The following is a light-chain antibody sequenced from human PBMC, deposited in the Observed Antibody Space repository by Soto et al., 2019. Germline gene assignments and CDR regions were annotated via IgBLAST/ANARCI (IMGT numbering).Light chain of an antibody. CDR2: GAS. CDR3: QQYNNWPPST. Sequence: EIVMTQSPATLSVSPLERVTLSCMAGQSLGVRVAWYQQKTGQAPRLLIYGASTRATGIPARFSGSGSGTEFTLTISSLQSEDFAVYFCQQYNNWPPSTFGQGTMLEIE. V-gene: IGKV3-15*01. CDR1: QSLGVR. J-gene: IGKJ2*01.